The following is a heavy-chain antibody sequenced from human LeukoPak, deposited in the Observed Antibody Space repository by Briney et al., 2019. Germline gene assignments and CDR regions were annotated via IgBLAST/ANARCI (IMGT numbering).Heavy chain of an antibody. D-gene: IGHD5-24*01. Sequence: GASVKVSCKASGYTFTSYGISWVRQAPGQGLEWMGWISAYNGNTNYAQKLQGRVTMTRDTSTSTVYMELSSLRSEDTAVYYCAGARDGYNYWGQGTLVTVSS. CDR3: AGARDGYNY. CDR1: GYTFTSYG. V-gene: IGHV1-18*01. CDR2: ISAYNGNT. J-gene: IGHJ4*02.